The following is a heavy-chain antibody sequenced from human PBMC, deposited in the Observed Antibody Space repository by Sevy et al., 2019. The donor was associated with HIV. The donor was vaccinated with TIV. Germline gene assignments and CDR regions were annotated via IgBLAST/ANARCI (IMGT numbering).Heavy chain of an antibody. CDR2: IYWNDDK. CDR1: GFSLSTSGVG. J-gene: IGHJ1*01. D-gene: IGHD3-10*01. CDR3: AHGGSAEYFQH. Sequence: SGPTLVKPTQTLTLTCTFSGFSLSTSGVGVGWIRQPPGKALEWLALIYWNDDKRYSPSLKSRLTITKDTSKNQVVLTMTNMDPVHTATYYCAHGGSAEYFQHWGQGTLVTVSS. V-gene: IGHV2-5*01.